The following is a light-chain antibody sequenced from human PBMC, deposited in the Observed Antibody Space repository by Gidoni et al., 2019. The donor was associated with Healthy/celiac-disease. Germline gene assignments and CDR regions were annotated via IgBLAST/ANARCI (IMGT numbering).Light chain of an antibody. J-gene: IGLJ2*01. CDR3: QGWDRRRDVV. CDR2: EDS. Sequence: SYVLTQLPSVSVAPGKTARITCGGNNIGSKSVHWYQQKPGQAPVMVVYEDSDRPSGIPERFSASNSGNTATLTISRVEAGDEAEYYCQGWDRRRDVVFGGGTKLTVL. CDR1: NIGSKS. V-gene: IGLV3-21*03.